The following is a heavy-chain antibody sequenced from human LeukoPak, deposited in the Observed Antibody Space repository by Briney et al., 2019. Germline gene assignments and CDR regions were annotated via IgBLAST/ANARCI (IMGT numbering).Heavy chain of an antibody. CDR2: ILPIFRMT. J-gene: IGHJ4*02. Sequence: SVKVSCKASGGTFTNYPISWVRQAPGQGLEWMGGILPIFRMTNYAEKFQGRVTITADESTTTAYLELNSLRSEDTAVYYCAICSSTWSGDRPDSWGQGSLVTVSS. D-gene: IGHD2-2*01. V-gene: IGHV1-69*13. CDR3: AICSSTWSGDRPDS. CDR1: GGTFTNYP.